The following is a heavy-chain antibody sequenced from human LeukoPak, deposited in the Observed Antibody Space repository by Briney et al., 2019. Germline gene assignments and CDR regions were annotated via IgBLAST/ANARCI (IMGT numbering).Heavy chain of an antibody. J-gene: IGHJ3*02. CDR1: GFTFSSYW. CDR2: IKQDGSEK. CDR3: ARGYCSGGSCYWAAFDI. D-gene: IGHD2-15*01. Sequence: GGSLRLSCAASGFTFSSYWMSWVRQAPGKGLEWVANIKQDGSEKYYVDSVKGRFTISRDNAKNSLYLQMNSLRAADTAVYYCARGYCSGGSCYWAAFDIWGQGTMVTVSS. V-gene: IGHV3-7*01.